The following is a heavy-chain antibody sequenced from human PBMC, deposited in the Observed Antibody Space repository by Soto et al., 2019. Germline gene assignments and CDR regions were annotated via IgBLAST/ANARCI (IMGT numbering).Heavy chain of an antibody. Sequence: GGSLRLSCAASGFTFSSSIMSWVRQAPGKGLEWVSSISDSGSVTVHVDSVRGRFTISRDNSKNTLYLRMNSLRAEDTAVYYCAKVGVEWLYCTGGVCRYFFDYWGQGALVTVSS. J-gene: IGHJ4*02. CDR2: ISDSGSVT. D-gene: IGHD2-8*02. CDR3: AKVGVEWLYCTGGVCRYFFDY. V-gene: IGHV3-23*01. CDR1: GFTFSSSI.